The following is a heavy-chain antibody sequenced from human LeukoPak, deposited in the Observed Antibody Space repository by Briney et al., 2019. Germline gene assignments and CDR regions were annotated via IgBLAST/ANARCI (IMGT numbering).Heavy chain of an antibody. CDR1: GGTFSSYA. CDR2: IIPIFGTA. Sequence: GSSVKVSCKASGGTFSSYAISWVRQAPGQGLEWMGGIIPIFGTANYAQKFQGRVTITTDESTSTAYMELSSLRSEDTAVYYCAAFAGYDPLNWFDPWGQGTLVTASS. V-gene: IGHV1-69*05. J-gene: IGHJ5*02. CDR3: AAFAGYDPLNWFDP. D-gene: IGHD5-12*01.